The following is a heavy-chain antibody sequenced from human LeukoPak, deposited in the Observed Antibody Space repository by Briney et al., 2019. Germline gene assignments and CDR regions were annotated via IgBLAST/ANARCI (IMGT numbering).Heavy chain of an antibody. CDR3: ARHDSSGYYYFDY. Sequence: GESLKISCKGSGYNFSSSWIAWVRQMPGKGLEWMGIINPTDSDTRYSPSFQGQVTISVDKSLYTTYLQWNSLTASDTAMYYCARHDSSGYYYFDYWGQGTLVTVSA. J-gene: IGHJ4*02. V-gene: IGHV5-51*01. D-gene: IGHD6-19*01. CDR1: GYNFSSSW. CDR2: INPTDSDT.